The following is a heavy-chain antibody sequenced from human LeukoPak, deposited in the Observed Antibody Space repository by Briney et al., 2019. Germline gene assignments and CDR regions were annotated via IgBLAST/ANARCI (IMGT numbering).Heavy chain of an antibody. CDR2: INHGGGP. J-gene: IGHJ4*02. CDR3: ATLYFYNGSSQTRPRRDDY. CDR1: GGSLSDYY. V-gene: IGHV4-34*01. D-gene: IGHD1-26*01. Sequence: PSETLSLTCAVSGGSLSDYYWTWIRQPPGKGLEWIGEINHGGGPNYNPSLKSRVTISIDTSKNQFSLKLTSVTAADTAVYSCATLYFYNGSSQTRPRRDDYWGQGTLLTVSS.